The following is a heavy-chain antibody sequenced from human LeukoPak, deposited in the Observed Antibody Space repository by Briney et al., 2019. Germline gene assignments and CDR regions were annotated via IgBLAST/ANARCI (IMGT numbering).Heavy chain of an antibody. D-gene: IGHD2-15*01. Sequence: ASVKVSCKACGYTFLSYEINWVRQATGQGLEWMGWMNPNSGNTGYAQKFQGRVTMTRNTSISTAYMELSSLRSEDTAVYYCARTKLDVVVVVAAKIDAFDIWGQGTMVTVSS. V-gene: IGHV1-8*01. CDR1: GYTFLSYE. CDR3: ARTKLDVVVVVAAKIDAFDI. J-gene: IGHJ3*02. CDR2: MNPNSGNT.